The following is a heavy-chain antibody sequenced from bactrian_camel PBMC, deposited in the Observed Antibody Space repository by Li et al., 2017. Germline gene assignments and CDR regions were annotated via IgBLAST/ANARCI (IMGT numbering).Heavy chain of an antibody. Sequence: DVQLVESGGGLVQPGGSLRLSCTASGFQYVNWVRQAPGKGLEWLSAIDGGGTYYTDSVKGRFTISRDDAKNTVYLQMNSLKPEDTAVYYCVRDLYAVAAGSVDEYNYWGQGTQVTVS. CDR2: IDGGGT. V-gene: IGHV3S10*01. D-gene: IGHD6*01. CDR3: VRDLYAVAAGSVDEYNY. J-gene: IGHJ4*01. CDR1: GFQY.